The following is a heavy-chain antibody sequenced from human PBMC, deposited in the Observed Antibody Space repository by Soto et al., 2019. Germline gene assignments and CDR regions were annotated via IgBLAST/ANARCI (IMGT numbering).Heavy chain of an antibody. CDR2: IYYSGST. Sequence: KQSQTLSLTCTVSGGSISSYYWSWIRQPPGKGLEWIGYIYYSGSTNYNPSLKSRVTISVDTSKNQFSLKLSSVTAADTAVYYCARVTNWDYYYYMDVWGKGTTVTVSS. CDR3: ARVTNWDYYYYMDV. J-gene: IGHJ6*03. CDR1: GGSISSYY. V-gene: IGHV4-59*01. D-gene: IGHD7-27*01.